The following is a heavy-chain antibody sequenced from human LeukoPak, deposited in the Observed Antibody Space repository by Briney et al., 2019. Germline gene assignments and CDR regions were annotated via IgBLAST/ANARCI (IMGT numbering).Heavy chain of an antibody. CDR3: GRRGSTSWYVY. D-gene: IGHD6-13*01. CDR2: IKQDGSEK. CDR1: GFTFSSYW. Sequence: GGSLRLSCAASGFTFSSYWMSWVRQAPGKGLEWVASIKQDGSEKYYVDSVKGRFTNSRDNAKNSVYLQMNSLRAEDTAVYYYGRRGSTSWYVYWGQGTLVTVSS. V-gene: IGHV3-7*01. J-gene: IGHJ4*02.